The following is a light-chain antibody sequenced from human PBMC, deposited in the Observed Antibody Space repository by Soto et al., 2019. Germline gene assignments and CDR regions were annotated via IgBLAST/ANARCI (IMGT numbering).Light chain of an antibody. Sequence: QPVLTQSPSASASLGASVKLTCTLSSGHSNYAIAWHQQQPEKGPRYLMKLNSDGSHFKGDGIPDRFSGSSSGAERYLTISTLQSEDEADYYCQTWGTGIHVFGTGTKDTVL. CDR1: SGHSNYA. J-gene: IGLJ1*01. CDR3: QTWGTGIHV. V-gene: IGLV4-69*01. CDR2: LNSDGSH.